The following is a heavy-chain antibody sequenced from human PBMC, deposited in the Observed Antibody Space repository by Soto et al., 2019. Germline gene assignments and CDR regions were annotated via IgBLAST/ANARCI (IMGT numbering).Heavy chain of an antibody. CDR2: IIPIFGTA. D-gene: IGHD3-10*02. CDR3: ARCSGSYYYYGMDV. Sequence: ASVKVSCKASGGTLSSYAISWVRQAPGQGLEWMGGIIPIFGTANYAQKFQGRVTITADKSTSTAHMELSSLRSEDTAVYYCARCSGSYYYYGMDVWGQGTTVTSP. CDR1: GGTLSSYA. J-gene: IGHJ6*02. V-gene: IGHV1-69*06.